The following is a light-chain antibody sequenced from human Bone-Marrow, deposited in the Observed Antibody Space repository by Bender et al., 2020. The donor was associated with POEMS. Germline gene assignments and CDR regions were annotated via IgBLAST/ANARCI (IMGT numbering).Light chain of an antibody. CDR1: SSNMGAGYG. Sequence: TISCTGTSSNMGAGYGVNWYQQLPGTAPKLLIYNNENRPSGVPDRISGSKSGTSASLAITGLQAEDEADYYCQSYDISLSGWVFGGGTKLTAL. CDR2: NNE. V-gene: IGLV1-40*01. CDR3: QSYDISLSGWV. J-gene: IGLJ3*02.